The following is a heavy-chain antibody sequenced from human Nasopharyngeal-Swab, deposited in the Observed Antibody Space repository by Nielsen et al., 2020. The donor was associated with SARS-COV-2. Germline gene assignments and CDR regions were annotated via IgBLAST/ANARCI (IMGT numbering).Heavy chain of an antibody. CDR2: IRSKAYGGTT. J-gene: IGHJ4*02. D-gene: IGHD6-19*01. Sequence: GESLKIYCTASGFTFGDYAMRWVRQAPGKGLEWVGFIRSKAYGGTTEYAASVKGRFTISRDDSKSIAYLQMTSLKTEDTAVYYCTRDVVAGKEGYFDYWGQGTLVTVSS. CDR3: TRDVVAGKEGYFDY. V-gene: IGHV3-49*04. CDR1: GFTFGDYA.